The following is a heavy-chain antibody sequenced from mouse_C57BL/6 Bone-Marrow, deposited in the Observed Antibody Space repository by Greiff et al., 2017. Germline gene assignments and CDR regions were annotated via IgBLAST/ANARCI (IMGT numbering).Heavy chain of an antibody. Sequence: QVQLQQSGPELVKPGASVKISCKASGYAFSSSWMNWVKQRPGKGLEWIGRIYPGDGDTNYNGKFKGKATLTAAKSSSTAYMQLSSLTSEDSAVYFCARGRLSDYWGQGTTLTVSS. CDR1: GYAFSSSW. V-gene: IGHV1-82*01. CDR3: ARGRLSDY. CDR2: IYPGDGDT. J-gene: IGHJ2*01.